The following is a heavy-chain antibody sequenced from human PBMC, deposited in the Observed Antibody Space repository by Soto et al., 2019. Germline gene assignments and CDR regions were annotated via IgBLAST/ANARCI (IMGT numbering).Heavy chain of an antibody. CDR2: VSPSGTT. Sequence: QVQLQESGPGLVKPSQTLSLTCTVSGDSISVGYYWSWIRQHPGKGLEWIGYVSPSGTTYYNPSLEGRVSISTERSKNQFSLEVSSVTAADTAVYYCAGDRGSYGMDVWGQGTTVTVSS. CDR3: AGDRGSYGMDV. CDR1: GDSISVGYY. V-gene: IGHV4-31*03. J-gene: IGHJ6*02.